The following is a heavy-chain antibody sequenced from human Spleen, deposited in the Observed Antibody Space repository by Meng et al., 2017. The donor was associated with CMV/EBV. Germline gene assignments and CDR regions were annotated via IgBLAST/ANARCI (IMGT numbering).Heavy chain of an antibody. J-gene: IGHJ5*02. Sequence: SETLSLTCTVSGGSISYYHWSWIRQPPGKTLEWIGYFFYSGSSNYNPSLKSRVTMSVDTSKNQFSLKLNSVTAADTAVYYCAKGGGRGYYQNWFDPWGQGTLVTVSS. D-gene: IGHD3-3*01. CDR2: FFYSGSS. CDR1: GGSISYYH. V-gene: IGHV4-59*01. CDR3: AKGGGRGYYQNWFDP.